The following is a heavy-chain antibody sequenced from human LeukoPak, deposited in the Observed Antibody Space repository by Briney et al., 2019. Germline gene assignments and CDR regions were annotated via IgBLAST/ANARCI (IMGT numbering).Heavy chain of an antibody. Sequence: ASVKVSCKASGYTFTGYYMHWVRQAPGQGLEWMGWINPSSGGTNYAQKFQGRVTMTRDTSISTAYMELRSLRSDDTAVYYCARLTTSLYYYYYYMDVWGKGTTVTISS. V-gene: IGHV1-2*02. J-gene: IGHJ6*03. D-gene: IGHD4/OR15-4a*01. CDR1: GYTFTGYY. CDR3: ARLTTSLYYYYYYMDV. CDR2: INPSSGGT.